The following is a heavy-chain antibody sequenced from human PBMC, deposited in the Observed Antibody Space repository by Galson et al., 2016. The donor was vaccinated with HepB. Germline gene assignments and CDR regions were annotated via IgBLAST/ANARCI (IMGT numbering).Heavy chain of an antibody. D-gene: IGHD4-23*01. CDR1: GFPFSSYA. V-gene: IGHV3-23*01. CDR2: ISGAGTA. CDR3: AARTTDYGGVGRLHF. J-gene: IGHJ4*02. Sequence: SLRLSCAASGFPFSSYAMSWVRQAPGKGLAWVSTISGAGTASYAYSVKGRFTISRDNSKNTLDLQMDSLRVEDTAVYYCAARTTDYGGVGRLHFWGQGTLVTVSS.